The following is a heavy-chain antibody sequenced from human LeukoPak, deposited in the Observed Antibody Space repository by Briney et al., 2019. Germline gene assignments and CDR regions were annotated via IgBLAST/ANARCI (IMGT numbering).Heavy chain of an antibody. J-gene: IGHJ2*01. Sequence: PSETLSLTCTVSGGSISSYYWSWIRQPPGKGLEWIGYIYYSGSTNYNPSLKSRVTISVDTSKKQFSLKLSSVTAADTAVYYCARAPPVVVVAATPTSYWYFDLWGRGTLVTVSS. D-gene: IGHD2-15*01. CDR2: IYYSGST. V-gene: IGHV4-59*01. CDR3: ARAPPVVVVAATPTSYWYFDL. CDR1: GGSISSYY.